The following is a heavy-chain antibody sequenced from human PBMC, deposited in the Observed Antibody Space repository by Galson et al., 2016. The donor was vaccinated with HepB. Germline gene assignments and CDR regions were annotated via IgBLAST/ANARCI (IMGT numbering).Heavy chain of an antibody. D-gene: IGHD6-25*01. CDR2: IFHRGRV. CDR3: ARQYRGGPSDY. Sequence: SETLSLTCAVSGGSISSSDWWSWVRQPPGQGLDWIGQIFHRGRVNYTPSLASRVTISKDTSNNYFPLRMTSVPAADTALYSCARQYRGGPSDYWGQGTLVIVSS. J-gene: IGHJ4*02. CDR1: GGSISSSDW. V-gene: IGHV4-4*02.